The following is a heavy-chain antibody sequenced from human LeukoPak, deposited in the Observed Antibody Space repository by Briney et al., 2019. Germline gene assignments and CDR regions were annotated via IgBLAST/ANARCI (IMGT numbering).Heavy chain of an antibody. V-gene: IGHV3-33*08. J-gene: IGHJ5*02. CDR1: GFTFSSYA. Sequence: GGSLRLSCAASGFTFSSYAMSWVRQAPGKGLEWVALIWSDGRSKYYADSVKGRFTVSRDNVKNTVYLQMNSLRAEDTAFYYCARDGMSAPGTLGMQKNWFAPWGQGTLVTVSS. CDR3: ARDGMSAPGTLGMQKNWFAP. D-gene: IGHD6-13*01. CDR2: IWSDGRSK.